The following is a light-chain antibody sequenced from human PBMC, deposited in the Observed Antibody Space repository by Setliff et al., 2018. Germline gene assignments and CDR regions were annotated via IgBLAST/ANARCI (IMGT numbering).Light chain of an antibody. J-gene: IGLJ1*01. V-gene: IGLV2-14*03. CDR2: GAS. Sequence: QSALPQPAPVSVSPGQSITISCTGPSTYIGGYNYVSWYQQYPGKAPQLIIYGASKRPSGVSDRFSGSKSGNTASLTLSGLQLEDEADYYCSSYKGNTFVFAPGTKVTVL. CDR1: STYIGGYNY. CDR3: SSYKGNTFV.